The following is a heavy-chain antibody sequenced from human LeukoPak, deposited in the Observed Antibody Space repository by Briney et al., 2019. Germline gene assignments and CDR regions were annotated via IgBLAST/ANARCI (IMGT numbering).Heavy chain of an antibody. D-gene: IGHD2/OR15-2a*01. Sequence: KPSETLSLTCTVSGGSISSYYWNWIRQPPGKGLELIGYIFTSGSTDYNPSLKSRVTISVDTSKNQFSLKLSSVTAADTAVYYCVRHGPTYRGLGGYFDYWGQGTLVTVSS. J-gene: IGHJ4*02. CDR3: VRHGPTYRGLGGYFDY. CDR2: IFTSGST. CDR1: GGSISSYY. V-gene: IGHV4-4*09.